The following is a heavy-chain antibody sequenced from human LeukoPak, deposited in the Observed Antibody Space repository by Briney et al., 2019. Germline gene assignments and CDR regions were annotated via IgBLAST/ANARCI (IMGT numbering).Heavy chain of an antibody. Sequence: SETLSLTCTVSSYSISSGYYWGCIRPPPGKGLEWIGNIYHSGNTYYKPFLKSRVTISVDTSKNQFSLKLSSVTAADTAVYYCARVTSRLGVCDYWGQGTLVTVSS. V-gene: IGHV4-38-2*02. CDR1: SYSISSGYY. D-gene: IGHD2-8*01. J-gene: IGHJ4*02. CDR2: IYHSGNT. CDR3: ARVTSRLGVCDY.